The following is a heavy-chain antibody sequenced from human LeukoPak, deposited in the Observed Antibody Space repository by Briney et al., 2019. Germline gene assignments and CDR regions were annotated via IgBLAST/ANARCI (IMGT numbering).Heavy chain of an antibody. V-gene: IGHV3-21*01. CDR2: ISSSNSYI. Sequence: SGGSLRLSCAASGFTFSIYTMNWVRQAPGKGLEWVSSISSSNSYIYYADSVKGRFTISRDNAKNSLYLQMNTLRAEDTALYYCARGGRDNGVYDAFDIWGQGTIVTVSS. CDR1: GFTFSIYT. J-gene: IGHJ3*02. D-gene: IGHD2-8*01. CDR3: ARGGRDNGVYDAFDI.